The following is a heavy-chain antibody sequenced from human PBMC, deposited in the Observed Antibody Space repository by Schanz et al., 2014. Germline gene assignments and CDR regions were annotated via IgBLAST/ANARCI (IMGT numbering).Heavy chain of an antibody. D-gene: IGHD3-10*01. CDR2: ISGDGTTT. J-gene: IGHJ6*02. CDR1: GFTFSVYW. CDR3: AKSSPYYGSGSFPSNAYGMDV. V-gene: IGHV3-74*01. Sequence: EVQLVESGGGLVQPGGSLRLSCAASGFTFSVYWMHWVRQPPGEGLVSVSRISGDGTTTSYADSVKGRFTISRDNSKNTLFLQMNSLRAEDTAVYYCAKSSPYYGSGSFPSNAYGMDVWGQGTAVTVSS.